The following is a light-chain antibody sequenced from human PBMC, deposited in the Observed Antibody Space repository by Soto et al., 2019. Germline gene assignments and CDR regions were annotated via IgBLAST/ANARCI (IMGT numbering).Light chain of an antibody. Sequence: QSVLTQPASVSGSPGQSITIYCTGTSSDVGSYNLVSWYQQHPGKAPKLMIYEGSKRPSGVSNRFSGSKSGNTASLTISGLQAEDEADYYCCSYAGSSNFVVFGGGTPLPVL. J-gene: IGLJ2*01. CDR3: CSYAGSSNFVV. CDR1: SSDVGSYNL. CDR2: EGS. V-gene: IGLV2-23*03.